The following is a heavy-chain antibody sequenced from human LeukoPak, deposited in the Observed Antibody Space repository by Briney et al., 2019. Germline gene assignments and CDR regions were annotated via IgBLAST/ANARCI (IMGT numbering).Heavy chain of an antibody. CDR2: ISSSGSPI. Sequence: GGSLRLSCAASGFTFSDYYMTWIRQAPGKGLEWVSYISSSGSPIDYADSVKGRFTISRDNAKNSLYLQMNSLRAEDTAVYYCARVFLIVAAGTFDYWGQGTLVTVSS. D-gene: IGHD6-13*01. V-gene: IGHV3-11*01. CDR1: GFTFSDYY. CDR3: ARVFLIVAAGTFDY. J-gene: IGHJ4*02.